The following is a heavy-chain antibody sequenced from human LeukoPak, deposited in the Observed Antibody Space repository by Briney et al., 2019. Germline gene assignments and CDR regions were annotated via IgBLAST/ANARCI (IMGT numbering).Heavy chain of an antibody. CDR3: TRQKSGTTADY. CDR1: GGPINTNY. D-gene: IGHD1-7*01. V-gene: IGHV4-59*08. Sequence: SETLSLTCTVSGGPINTNYWSWIRQPPGKGLEWIGYIYSSGSTSYNPSLKSRVTISVDTSKNQFSLKLSSVTAADTAVYYCTRQKSGTTADYWGQGTLVTVSS. J-gene: IGHJ4*02. CDR2: IYSSGST.